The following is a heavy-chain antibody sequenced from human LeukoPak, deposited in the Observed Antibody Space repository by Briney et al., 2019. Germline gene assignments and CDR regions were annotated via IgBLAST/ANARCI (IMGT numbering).Heavy chain of an antibody. Sequence: PSETLSLTCTVSGGSISSSTYYWGWIRQPPGKGLEWIGNLYYSGSTYYNPSLKSRVTMSVDTSKNQFSLKLSSVTAADTAVYYCARAWNRIDSRRQGLINWGQGTLVTVSS. J-gene: IGHJ4*02. CDR2: LYYSGST. V-gene: IGHV4-39*07. CDR1: GGSISSSTYY. CDR3: ARAWNRIDSRRQGLIN. D-gene: IGHD3-22*01.